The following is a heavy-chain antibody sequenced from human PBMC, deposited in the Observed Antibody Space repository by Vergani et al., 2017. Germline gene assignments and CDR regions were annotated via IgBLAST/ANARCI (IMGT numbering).Heavy chain of an antibody. CDR3: TTDRFLEWLLGYYYYMDV. V-gene: IGHV3-73*01. CDR1: GFTFSGSA. J-gene: IGHJ6*03. CDR2: IRSKANSYAT. D-gene: IGHD3-3*01. Sequence: EVQLVESGGGLVQPGGSLKLSCAASGFTFSGSAMHWVRQASGKGLEWVGRIRSKANSYATAYAASVKGRFTISRDDSKNTAYLQMNSLKTEDTAVYYCTTDRFLEWLLGYYYYMDVWGKGTTVTVSS.